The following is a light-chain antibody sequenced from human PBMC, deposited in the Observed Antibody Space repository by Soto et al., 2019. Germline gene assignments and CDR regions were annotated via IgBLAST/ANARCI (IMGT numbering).Light chain of an antibody. V-gene: IGLV1-44*01. CDR3: AAWDDSLNAL. CDR2: IND. J-gene: IGLJ1*01. CDR1: SSNIGDNP. Sequence: QSALTQPPSASGTPGQRITISCSGSSSNIGDNPVNWYQQLPGAAPKLLIYINDQRPSGVPDRFSGSKSGTSASLAISGLQPEDEDDSYCAAWDDSLNALLGTGTKVTVL.